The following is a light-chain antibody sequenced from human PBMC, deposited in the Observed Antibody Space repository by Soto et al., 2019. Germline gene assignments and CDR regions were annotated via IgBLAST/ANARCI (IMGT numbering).Light chain of an antibody. Sequence: QSALTQPASVSGSPGQSITISCTGTSSDVGGYNYVSWYQQHPGKAPKLMIYEVSNRPSGVSNRFSGSKSGNTASLTISGLQAEHEADYYCSSYTSNSTYVFGTGTKLTVL. CDR3: SSYTSNSTYV. CDR1: SSDVGGYNY. V-gene: IGLV2-14*01. CDR2: EVS. J-gene: IGLJ1*01.